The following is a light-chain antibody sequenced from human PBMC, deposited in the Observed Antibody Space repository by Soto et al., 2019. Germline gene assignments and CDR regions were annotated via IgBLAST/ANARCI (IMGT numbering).Light chain of an antibody. CDR1: NIGSKN. CDR3: QVWDTITHVV. Sequence: SYELTQPLSVSVALGQTARITCGGNNIGSKNVHWYQQKPGQAPVLVIYRDDNRPSGIPERFSGSNSGNTATLTISRAQAGDEADYYCQVWDTITHVVFGGGTKPTVL. J-gene: IGLJ2*01. V-gene: IGLV3-9*01. CDR2: RDD.